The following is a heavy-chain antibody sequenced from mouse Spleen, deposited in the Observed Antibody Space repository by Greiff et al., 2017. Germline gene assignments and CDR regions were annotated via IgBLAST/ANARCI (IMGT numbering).Heavy chain of an antibody. CDR2: ISYDGSN. V-gene: IGHV3-6*01. CDR3: ARSIYYDYGDWYFDV. Sequence: EVKLVESGPGLVKPSQSLSLTCSVTGYSITSGYYWNWIRQFPGNKLEWMGYISYDGSNNYNPSLKNRISITRDTSKNQFFLKLNSVTTEDTATYYCARSIYYDYGDWYFDVWGAGTTVTVSS. CDR1: GYSITSGYY. J-gene: IGHJ1*01. D-gene: IGHD2-4*01.